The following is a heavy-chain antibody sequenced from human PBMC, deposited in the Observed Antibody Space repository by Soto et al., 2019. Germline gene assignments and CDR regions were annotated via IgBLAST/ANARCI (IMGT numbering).Heavy chain of an antibody. CDR2: IYSGGRT. D-gene: IGHD2-2*01. V-gene: IGHV3-53*01. J-gene: IGHJ4*02. CDR1: GFTVSNSY. Sequence: EVPLVESGGGLIQPGGSLRLSCAASGFTVSNSYMSWVRQAPGKGLEWVSIIYSGGRTYYADSVKGRFTISRDNSNNTLYLQMNSLRAEDTAVYYCARDTGYSSTWSYFDYWGQGTLVTVSS. CDR3: ARDTGYSSTWSYFDY.